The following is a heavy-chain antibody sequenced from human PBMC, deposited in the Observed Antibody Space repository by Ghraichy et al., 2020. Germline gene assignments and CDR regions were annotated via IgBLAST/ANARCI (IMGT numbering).Heavy chain of an antibody. Sequence: SGPTLVKPTQTLTLTCTFSGFSLTTGGVGVGWIRQPPGKALAWLALIYGDDDKRYNASLKSRLTITKDTSKSQVVLTMTNMDPVDTATYYCAHRRLPLGYDSQTGGFDIWGQGTMVTVSS. CDR2: IYGDDDK. CDR1: GFSLTTGGVG. V-gene: IGHV2-5*02. CDR3: AHRRLPLGYDSQTGGFDI. J-gene: IGHJ3*02. D-gene: IGHD3-22*01.